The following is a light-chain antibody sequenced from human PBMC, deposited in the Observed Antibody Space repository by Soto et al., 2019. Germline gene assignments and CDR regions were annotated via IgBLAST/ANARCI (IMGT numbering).Light chain of an antibody. CDR2: GAS. CDR1: QSVSSSY. Sequence: EIVLTQSPGTLSLSPGERATLSCRASQSVSSSYLAWYEQKPGQAPRLLIYGASSRAIGIPDRFSGSGSGKDFTLTVSRLEPEDFAVDYCHQYGISPWTFCQGTKVDSK. J-gene: IGKJ1*01. V-gene: IGKV3-20*01. CDR3: HQYGISPWT.